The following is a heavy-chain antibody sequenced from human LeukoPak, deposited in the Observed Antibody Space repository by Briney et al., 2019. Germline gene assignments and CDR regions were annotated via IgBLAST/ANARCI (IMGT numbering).Heavy chain of an antibody. CDR3: ARPGGFGSPPVFDI. D-gene: IGHD3-10*01. Sequence: SETLSLTCTVSGGSISSYYWSWIRQPPGKGLEWIGYIYYSGSTNYKPSLKSRVTISVDTSKNQFSLKLSSVTAADTAVYYCARPGGFGSPPVFDIWGQGTMVTVSS. J-gene: IGHJ3*02. V-gene: IGHV4-59*08. CDR2: IYYSGST. CDR1: GGSISSYY.